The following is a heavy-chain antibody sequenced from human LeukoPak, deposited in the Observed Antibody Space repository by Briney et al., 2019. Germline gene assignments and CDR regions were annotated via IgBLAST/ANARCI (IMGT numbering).Heavy chain of an antibody. CDR1: GFTFSSYS. J-gene: IGHJ4*02. Sequence: GGSLRLSCAASGFTFSSYSMNWVRQAPGKGLEWVSSISSSSYIYYADSVKGRFTISRDSAKNSLYLQMNSLRAEDTAVYYCARVPVQALWFGELPLYYFDYWGQGTLVTVSS. CDR3: ARVPVQALWFGELPLYYFDY. V-gene: IGHV3-21*01. D-gene: IGHD3-10*01. CDR2: ISSSSYI.